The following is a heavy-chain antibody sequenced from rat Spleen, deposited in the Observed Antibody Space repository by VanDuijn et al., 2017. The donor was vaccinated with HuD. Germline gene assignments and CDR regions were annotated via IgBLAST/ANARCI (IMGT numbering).Heavy chain of an antibody. CDR1: GFTFNNYW. D-gene: IGHD1-2*01. CDR2: ITNTGGST. V-gene: IGHV5-31*01. Sequence: EVQLVESGGGLVQPGRSLKLSCVASGFTFNNYWMTWIRQAPGKGLEWVASITNTGGSTYYPDSVKGRFTISRDNAKSTLYLQMNSLRSEDTATYYCTRDSSYMYYFDYWGQGVMVTVSS. J-gene: IGHJ2*01. CDR3: TRDSSYMYYFDY.